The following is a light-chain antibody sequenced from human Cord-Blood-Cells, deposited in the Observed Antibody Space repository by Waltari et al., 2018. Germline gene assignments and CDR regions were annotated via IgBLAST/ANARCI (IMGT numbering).Light chain of an antibody. Sequence: DIQMTQSPSSLSASVGDRVTITCLASQSISSYLHWYQQKPGKAPKLLIYAASSLQSGVPSRFSGSGSATDFTLTISSLQPEDFATYYCQQSYSTPWTFGQGTKVEIK. CDR2: AAS. V-gene: IGKV1-39*01. J-gene: IGKJ1*01. CDR1: QSISSY. CDR3: QQSYSTPWT.